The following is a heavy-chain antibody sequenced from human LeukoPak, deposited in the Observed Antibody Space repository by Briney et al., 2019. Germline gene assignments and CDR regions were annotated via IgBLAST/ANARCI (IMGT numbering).Heavy chain of an antibody. CDR2: IKHDGTEQ. CDR1: GFTFSGDW. CDR3: AREASSGWYYFDY. Sequence: GGSLRLSCAAPGFTFSGDWMIWVRQAPGKGLEWVANIKHDGTEQYYVDSVKGRFTIARDNAKNSLYLQMNSLRVEDTAVYYCAREASSGWYYFDYWGQGTLVTVSS. J-gene: IGHJ4*02. V-gene: IGHV3-7*01. D-gene: IGHD6-19*01.